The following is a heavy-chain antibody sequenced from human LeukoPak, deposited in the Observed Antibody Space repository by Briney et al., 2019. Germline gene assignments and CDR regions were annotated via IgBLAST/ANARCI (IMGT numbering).Heavy chain of an antibody. CDR3: ARHVYGEGMVV. V-gene: IGHV4-59*08. J-gene: IGHJ6*04. CDR1: GGSLNGYY. CDR2: IHSSEGT. Sequence: PSETLSLTCTVSGGSLNGYYSRWIRQPPGQGLECIGYIHSSEGTAHSASLKSRLTISLDTSKNQFSLTLSSVTAADTAVYYCARHVYGEGMVVWGKGTTVTVSS. D-gene: IGHD4-17*01.